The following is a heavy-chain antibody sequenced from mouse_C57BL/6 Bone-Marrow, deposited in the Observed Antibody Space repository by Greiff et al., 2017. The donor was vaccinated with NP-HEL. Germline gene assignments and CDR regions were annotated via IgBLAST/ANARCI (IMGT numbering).Heavy chain of an antibody. V-gene: IGHV1-54*01. J-gene: IGHJ4*01. CDR3: ARWRDGSSYEAMDD. Sequence: VQLQQSGAELVRPGTSVKVSCKASGYAFTNYLIEWVKQRPGQGLEWIGVINPGSGGTNYNEKFKGKATLTADKSSSTAYMQLSSLTSEDSAVYFCARWRDGSSYEAMDDWGQGTSVTVSS. CDR1: GYAFTNYL. D-gene: IGHD1-1*01. CDR2: INPGSGGT.